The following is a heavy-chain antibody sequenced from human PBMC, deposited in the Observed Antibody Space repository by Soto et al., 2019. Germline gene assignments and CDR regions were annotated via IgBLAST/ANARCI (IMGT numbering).Heavy chain of an antibody. J-gene: IGHJ4*02. D-gene: IGHD3-22*01. Sequence: GESLKISCKGSGYSFAGYWITWVRQKPGKGLEWMGRIDPSDSQTYYSPSFRGHVTISATKSITTVFLQWSSLRASDTAMYYCARQIYDSDTGPNFQYYFDSWGQGSLVTVSS. CDR2: IDPSDSQT. CDR3: ARQIYDSDTGPNFQYYFDS. CDR1: GYSFAGYW. V-gene: IGHV5-10-1*01.